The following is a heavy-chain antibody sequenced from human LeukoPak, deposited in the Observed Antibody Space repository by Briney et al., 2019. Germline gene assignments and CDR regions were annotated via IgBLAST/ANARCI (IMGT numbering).Heavy chain of an antibody. D-gene: IGHD7-27*01. J-gene: IGHJ4*02. V-gene: IGHV3-30*03. CDR3: ARDPGGNWGY. CDR1: GFTFSSYG. Sequence: PGRSLRLSCAASGFTFSSYGMHWVRQAPGKGLEWVAVISYDGSNKYYADSVKGRFTISRDNSKNTLYLQMNSLRAEDTAVYYCARDPGGNWGYWGQGTLVTVSS. CDR2: ISYDGSNK.